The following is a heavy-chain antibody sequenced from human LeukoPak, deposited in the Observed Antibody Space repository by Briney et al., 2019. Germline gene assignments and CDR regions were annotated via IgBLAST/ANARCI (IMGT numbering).Heavy chain of an antibody. J-gene: IGHJ1*01. V-gene: IGHV7-4-1*01. D-gene: IGHD3-16*01. CDR1: GYIFSSSA. CDR2: IDTSNGKS. CDR3: ARDGPAAYA. Sequence: GASVKVSCKASGYIFSSSAMNWVRQAPGQGLEWMGWIDTSNGKSTYDQAFTGRFVFSFDTSVSTAYLQIYSLKAEDTAVYYCARDGPAAYAWGQGTLITVSS.